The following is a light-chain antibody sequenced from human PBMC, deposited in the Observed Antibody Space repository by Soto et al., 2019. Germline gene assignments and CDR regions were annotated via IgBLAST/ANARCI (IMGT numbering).Light chain of an antibody. Sequence: EIVLTESPGTLSLSPGERATLSCRASQSVSSSYLAWYQQKTGQAPRLLIYGASTRATGIQDRFSGSESGTDFTLTISRLETEELVVYYCQQYGSSPFTFGQGTRLEIK. CDR3: QQYGSSPFT. CDR2: GAS. J-gene: IGKJ5*01. V-gene: IGKV3-20*01. CDR1: QSVSSSY.